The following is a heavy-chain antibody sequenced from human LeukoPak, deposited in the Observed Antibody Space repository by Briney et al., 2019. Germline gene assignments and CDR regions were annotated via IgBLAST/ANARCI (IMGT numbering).Heavy chain of an antibody. CDR2: IHHSGRT. J-gene: IGHJ5*02. CDR3: ARALYSSGWYSRNWFDP. V-gene: IGHV4-59*12. D-gene: IGHD6-19*01. CDR1: GGSISSYY. Sequence: SETLSLTCTVSGGSISSYYWSWIRQPPGKGLEWIGSIHHSGRTYYNPSLKSRVTISVDTSKNQFSLKLSSVTAADTAVYYCARALYSSGWYSRNWFDPWGQGTLVTVSS.